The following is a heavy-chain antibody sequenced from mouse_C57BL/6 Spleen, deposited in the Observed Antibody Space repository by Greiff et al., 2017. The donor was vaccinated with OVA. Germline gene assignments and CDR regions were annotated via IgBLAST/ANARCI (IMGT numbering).Heavy chain of an antibody. Sequence: EVMLVESGGGLVQPGGSLSLSCAASGFTFTDYYMSWVRQPPGKALEWLGFIRNKANGYTTEYSASVKGRFTISRDNSQSILYRQMNALRAEDSATYYCARYLLGLDYWGQGTTLTVSS. V-gene: IGHV7-3*01. CDR1: GFTFTDYY. CDR2: IRNKANGYTT. J-gene: IGHJ2*01. CDR3: ARYLLGLDY. D-gene: IGHD4-1*01.